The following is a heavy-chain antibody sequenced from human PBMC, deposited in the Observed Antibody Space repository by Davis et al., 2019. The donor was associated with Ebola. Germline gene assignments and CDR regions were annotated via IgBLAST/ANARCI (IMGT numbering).Heavy chain of an antibody. V-gene: IGHV5-10-1*01. CDR2: IDPSDSYT. D-gene: IGHD3-22*01. J-gene: IGHJ6*02. CDR3: ARRGYYDSSGYRPEYYYYYGMDV. Sequence: GESLKISCKGSGYSFTSYWISWVRQMPGKGLEWMGRIDPSDSYTNYSPSFQGHVTISADKSISTAYLQWSSLKASDTAMYYCARRGYYDSSGYRPEYYYYYGMDVWGQGTTVTVSS. CDR1: GYSFTSYW.